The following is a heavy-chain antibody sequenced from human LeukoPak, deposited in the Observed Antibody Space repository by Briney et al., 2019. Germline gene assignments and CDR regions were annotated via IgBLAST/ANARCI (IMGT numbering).Heavy chain of an antibody. J-gene: IGHJ6*03. V-gene: IGHV3-21*01. D-gene: IGHD4-17*01. Sequence: GGSLRLSCAASGFFSSYDMNWVRQAPGKGLEWVSSIGSSSSYIYYADSVKGRFTISRDNAKNSLYLQMNSLRAEDTAVYYCARLGTTVTTERLYYYMDVWGKGTTVTVSS. CDR1: GFFSSYD. CDR3: ARLGTTVTTERLYYYMDV. CDR2: IGSSSSYI.